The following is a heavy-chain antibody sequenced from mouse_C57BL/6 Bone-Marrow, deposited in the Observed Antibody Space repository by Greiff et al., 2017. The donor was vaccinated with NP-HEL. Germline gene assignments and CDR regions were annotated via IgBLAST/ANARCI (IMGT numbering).Heavy chain of an antibody. Sequence: QVQLQQSGAELARPGASVKLSCKASGYTFTSYGISWVKQRTGQGLEWIGEIYPRSGNTYYNEKFKGKATLTADKSSSTAYMELRSLTSEDSAVYLCATRFGFITMVVEGGYWYFDVWGTGTTVTVSS. V-gene: IGHV1-81*01. D-gene: IGHD1-1*01. CDR1: GYTFTSYG. CDR2: IYPRSGNT. CDR3: ATRFGFITMVVEGGYWYFDV. J-gene: IGHJ1*03.